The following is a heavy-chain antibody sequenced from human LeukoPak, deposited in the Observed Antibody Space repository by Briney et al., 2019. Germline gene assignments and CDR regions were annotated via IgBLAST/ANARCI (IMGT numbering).Heavy chain of an antibody. D-gene: IGHD6-19*01. V-gene: IGHV3-30*02. CDR1: GFTFSTSD. CDR2: IQYDGSRK. Sequence: GGSLRLSCATSGFTFSTSDMHWVRQAPGKGLEWVSFIQYDGSRKNYVDSVKGRFTISRDSSKNTLYLQMNSLRAEDTAVYYCATTLGSGWKFDYWGQGTLVTVSS. J-gene: IGHJ4*02. CDR3: ATTLGSGWKFDY.